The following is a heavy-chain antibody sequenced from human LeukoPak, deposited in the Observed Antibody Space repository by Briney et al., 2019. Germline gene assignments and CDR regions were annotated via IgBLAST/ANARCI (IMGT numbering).Heavy chain of an antibody. CDR2: INPSGGST. J-gene: IGHJ6*03. Sequence: ASVKVSCKASGYTFTSYYMHWVRQAPGQGLEWMGIINPSGGSTSYAQKFQGRVTMTRDPSTSTVYMELSSLRSEDTAVYYCARDLHSSSWYLLYMDVWGKGTTVTVSS. CDR3: ARDLHSSSWYLLYMDV. CDR1: GYTFTSYY. V-gene: IGHV1-46*01. D-gene: IGHD6-13*01.